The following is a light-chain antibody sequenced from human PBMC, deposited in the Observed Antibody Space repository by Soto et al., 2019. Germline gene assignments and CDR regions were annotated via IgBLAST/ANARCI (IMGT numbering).Light chain of an antibody. J-gene: IGKJ1*01. Sequence: DIEMTQSPSTLSASVGDRVTIACRASQSIGTWLAWYQQTAGKAPKLLIHDASSLQSGVPSRFSGSGSGTEFTLTIGGLQLDDFTTYYCQQYSSYWTFGQGTRVEMK. CDR1: QSIGTW. CDR2: DAS. V-gene: IGKV1-5*01. CDR3: QQYSSYWT.